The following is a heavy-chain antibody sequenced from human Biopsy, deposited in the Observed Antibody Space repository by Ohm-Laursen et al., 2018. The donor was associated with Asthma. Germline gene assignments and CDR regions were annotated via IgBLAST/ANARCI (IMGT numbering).Heavy chain of an antibody. CDR1: GDAMSTSGSY. CDR3: ARAVSSSSYWYFDL. V-gene: IGHV4-39*02. Sequence: SETLSLTCIVSGDAMSTSGSYWGWIRQSPGKGLEWIGSIYYRGRTYYNPSLESRVTISPDTSKNHFSLKVTSVTAADTAVYYCARAVSSSSYWYFDLWGRGDLVTVSS. J-gene: IGHJ2*01. CDR2: IYYRGRT. D-gene: IGHD6-6*01.